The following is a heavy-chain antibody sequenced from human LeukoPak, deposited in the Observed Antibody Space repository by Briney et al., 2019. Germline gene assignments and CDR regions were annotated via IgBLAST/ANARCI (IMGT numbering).Heavy chain of an antibody. CDR2: ISAYNGNT. J-gene: IGHJ4*02. D-gene: IGHD3-3*01. V-gene: IGHV1-18*01. Sequence: ASVKVSCKASGYTFISYGISWVRQAPGQGLEWMGWISAYNGNTNYAQRVQGRVTMTTDTSTSTAYMELRSLRSDDTAVYYCARDGYDFLSGYYRTPFDNWGQGTLVTVSS. CDR3: ARDGYDFLSGYYRTPFDN. CDR1: GYTFISYG.